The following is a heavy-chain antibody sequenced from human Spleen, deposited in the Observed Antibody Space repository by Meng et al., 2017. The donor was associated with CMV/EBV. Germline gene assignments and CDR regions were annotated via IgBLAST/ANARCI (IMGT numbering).Heavy chain of an antibody. Sequence: GESLKISCVASGFTFSSFGIHWVRQAPGKGLEWVGIIRYDGSNKNYGDAVKGRFTISRDNYRSTSYLDMTSLKPEDTAVYYCAKGGAYDREIDSWGQGVLVTVSS. V-gene: IGHV3-30*02. CDR1: GFTFSSFG. CDR3: AKGGAYDREIDS. D-gene: IGHD5-12*01. CDR2: IRYDGSNK. J-gene: IGHJ4*02.